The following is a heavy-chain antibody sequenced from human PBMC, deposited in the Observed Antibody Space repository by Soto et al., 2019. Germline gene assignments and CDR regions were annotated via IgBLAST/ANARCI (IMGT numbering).Heavy chain of an antibody. Sequence: QITLKESGPTLVKPTQTLTLTCTFSGFSLSTSGVGVGWIRQPPGKALEWLALIYWNDDKRYSQSLKSRLTITKETSKNQVVLTMTNMDPVDTATYYCAHIGSMVRGVGYFDYWGQGTLVTVSS. CDR3: AHIGSMVRGVGYFDY. D-gene: IGHD3-10*01. CDR2: IYWNDDK. J-gene: IGHJ4*02. CDR1: GFSLSTSGVG. V-gene: IGHV2-5*01.